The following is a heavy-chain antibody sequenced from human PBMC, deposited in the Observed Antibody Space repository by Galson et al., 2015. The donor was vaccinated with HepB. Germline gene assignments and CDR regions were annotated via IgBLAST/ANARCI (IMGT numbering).Heavy chain of an antibody. CDR3: AREGTYCDILTGYTKGDWFDP. D-gene: IGHD3-9*01. CDR1: GDSVSSNSAA. CDR2: TYYRSKWYN. V-gene: IGHV6-1*01. J-gene: IGHJ5*02. Sequence: CAISGDSVSSNSAAWNWIRQSPSRGLEWLGRTYYRSKWYNDYAVSVKSRITINPDTSKNQFSLQLNSVTPEDTAVYYCAREGTYCDILTGYTKGDWFDPWGQGTLVTVSS.